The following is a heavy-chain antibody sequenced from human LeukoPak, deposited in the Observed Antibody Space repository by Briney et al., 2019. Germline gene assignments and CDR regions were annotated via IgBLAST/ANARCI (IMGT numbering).Heavy chain of an antibody. CDR2: IYHSGST. V-gene: IGHV4-59*01. CDR1: GDSISSYY. CDR3: ATGYSSNWYYFDY. D-gene: IGHD6-13*01. J-gene: IGHJ4*02. Sequence: SETLSLTCTVSGDSISSYYWSWIRQPPGKGLEWIGYIYHSGSTNYNPSLKSRVTISADTSKDQSSLKLASVTAADTAVYYCATGYSSNWYYFDYWGQGTLVTVSS.